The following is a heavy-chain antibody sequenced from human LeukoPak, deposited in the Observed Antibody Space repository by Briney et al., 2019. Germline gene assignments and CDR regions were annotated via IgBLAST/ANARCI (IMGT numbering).Heavy chain of an antibody. CDR3: AREDTAILFDP. V-gene: IGHV3-7*03. CDR2: IKQDGSEK. Sequence: PGGSLRLSCAASGFTFSSYAMSWVRQAPGKGLEWVANIKQDGSEKYYVDSVKGRFTISRDNAKNSLYLQMNSLRAEDTAVYYCAREDTAILFDPWGQGTLVTVSS. D-gene: IGHD5-18*01. J-gene: IGHJ5*02. CDR1: GFTFSSYA.